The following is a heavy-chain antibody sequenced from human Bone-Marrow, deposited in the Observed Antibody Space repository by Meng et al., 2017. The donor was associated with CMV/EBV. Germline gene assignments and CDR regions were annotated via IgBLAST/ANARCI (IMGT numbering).Heavy chain of an antibody. CDR1: GGTFSSYT. CDR2: IIPILGIA. V-gene: IGHV1-69*02. CDR3: ATPPIVGPHGTTDY. J-gene: IGHJ4*02. D-gene: IGHD2-21*01. Sequence: SVKVSCKASGGTFSSYTISWVRQAPGQGLEWMGRIIPILGIANYAQKFQGRVTITADKSTSTAYMELSSLGSEDTAVYYCATPPIVGPHGTTDYWGQGTLVTVSS.